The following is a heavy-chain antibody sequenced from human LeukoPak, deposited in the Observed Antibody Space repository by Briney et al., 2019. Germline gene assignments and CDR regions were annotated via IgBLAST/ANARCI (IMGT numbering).Heavy chain of an antibody. CDR3: TRDEDFYSSSSDY. J-gene: IGHJ4*02. V-gene: IGHV3-11*04. D-gene: IGHD6-6*01. CDR2: ISSSGSTI. CDR1: GFTFSDYY. Sequence: GGSLRLSCAASGFTFSDYYMSWIRQAPGKGLEWVSYISSSGSTIYYADSVKGRFTISRDNAKNSLYLQMNSLRAEDTAVYYYTRDEDFYSSSSDYWGQGTLVTVSS.